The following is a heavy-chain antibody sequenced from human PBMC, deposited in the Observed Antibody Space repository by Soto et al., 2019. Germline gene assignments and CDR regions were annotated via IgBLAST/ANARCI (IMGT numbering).Heavy chain of an antibody. CDR3: ARDAAYNDFWGGVMELYSYNMDV. J-gene: IGHJ6*02. Sequence: QVQLVQSEAEVKKPGASLKVSCRASGYNFANYGISWVRQAPGQGLEWMGWISDHNGDTKYAQKVQGRVTMTPDTSTSTAYIEMWSLRSDDTAVYYCARDAAYNDFWGGVMELYSYNMDVWGQGTTVTV. CDR1: GYNFANYG. CDR2: ISDHNGDT. V-gene: IGHV1-18*01. D-gene: IGHD3-3*01.